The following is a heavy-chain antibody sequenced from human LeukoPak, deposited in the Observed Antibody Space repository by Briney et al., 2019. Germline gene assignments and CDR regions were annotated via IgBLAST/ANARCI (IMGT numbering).Heavy chain of an antibody. CDR2: INHSGST. V-gene: IGHV4-34*01. CDR3: ARRRGLSRGLYYFDY. D-gene: IGHD3-10*01. J-gene: IGHJ4*02. Sequence: SETLSLTCAVYGGSFSGYYWSWIRQPPGKGLEWIGEINHSGSTNYNPSLKSRVTMSVDTPKNQFSLKLSSVTAADTAVYYCARRRGLSRGLYYFDYWGQGTLVTVSS. CDR1: GGSFSGYY.